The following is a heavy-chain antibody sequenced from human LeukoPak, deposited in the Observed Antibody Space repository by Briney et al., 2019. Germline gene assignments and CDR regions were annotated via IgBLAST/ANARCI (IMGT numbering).Heavy chain of an antibody. CDR3: ARVGQLWFHGDY. J-gene: IGHJ4*02. CDR2: INPSGGST. V-gene: IGHV1-46*01. CDR1: GYTFTSYY. D-gene: IGHD5-18*01. Sequence: ASVKVSCKASGYTFTSYYMHWVRQAPGQGLEWMGIINPSGGSTSYAQKFQGRVTMTRDTSTSTVYVELSSLRSEDTAVYYCARVGQLWFHGDYWGQGTLVTVSS.